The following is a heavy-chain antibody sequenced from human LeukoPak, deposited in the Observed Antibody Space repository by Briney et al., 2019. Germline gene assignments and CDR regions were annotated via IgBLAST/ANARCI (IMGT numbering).Heavy chain of an antibody. CDR3: ARVRRLAGDDAFDI. D-gene: IGHD2-21*01. CDR1: GRSISSYH. Sequence: SETLSLTCTVSGRSISSYHWSWIRQPPGKALEWLGYIYYSGSTNYNPSLKSRVTISVDTSKNQFSLKLSSVTAADTAVYYCARVRRLAGDDAFDIWGQGTMVTVSS. CDR2: IYYSGST. V-gene: IGHV4-59*01. J-gene: IGHJ3*02.